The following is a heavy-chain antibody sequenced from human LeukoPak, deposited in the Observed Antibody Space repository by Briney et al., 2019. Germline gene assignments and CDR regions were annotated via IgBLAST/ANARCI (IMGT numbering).Heavy chain of an antibody. V-gene: IGHV3-64D*06. Sequence: GGSLRLPYSASGFIINDYAMHWVRQAPGKGLEYASGISANGGSTYYADSVKGRFTISRDTSKNTLYLQMSSLRAEDTAIYYCVKDLYKGDSARWYFCHYWGPGTLVTVSS. CDR1: GFIINDYA. J-gene: IGHJ4*02. D-gene: IGHD6-13*01. CDR3: VKDLYKGDSARWYFCHY. CDR2: ISANGGST.